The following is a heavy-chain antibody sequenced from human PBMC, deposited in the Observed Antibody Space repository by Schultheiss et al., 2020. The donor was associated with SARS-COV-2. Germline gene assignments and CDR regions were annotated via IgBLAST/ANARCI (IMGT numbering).Heavy chain of an antibody. V-gene: IGHV3-74*01. CDR1: GFTFSSYA. D-gene: IGHD4-23*01. CDR3: ARERGNSRYFDL. Sequence: GGSLRLSCAASGFTFSSYAMHWVRQAPGKGLVWVSRINSDGSSTSYADSVKGRFTISRDNAKNTLYLQMNSLRAEDTAVYYCARERGNSRYFDLWGRGTLVTVSS. J-gene: IGHJ2*01. CDR2: INSDGSST.